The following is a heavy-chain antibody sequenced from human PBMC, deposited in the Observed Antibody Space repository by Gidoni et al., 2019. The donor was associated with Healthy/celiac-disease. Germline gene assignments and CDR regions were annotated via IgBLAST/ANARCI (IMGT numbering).Heavy chain of an antibody. CDR1: GFTFSSYA. CDR2: ISGSGGST. Sequence: EVQLLESGGGLVQPGGSRRLSCAASGFTFSSYAMSWVRQAPGKGLEWVSAISGSGGSTYYADSVKGRFTISRDNSKNTLYLQMNSLRAEDTAVYYCAKDSPTMVRGVILYYFDSWGQGTLVTVSS. V-gene: IGHV3-23*01. D-gene: IGHD3-10*01. CDR3: AKDSPTMVRGVILYYFDS. J-gene: IGHJ4*02.